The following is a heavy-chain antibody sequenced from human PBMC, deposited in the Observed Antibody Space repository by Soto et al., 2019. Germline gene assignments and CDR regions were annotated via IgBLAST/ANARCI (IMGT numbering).Heavy chain of an antibody. CDR2: ISSSSNYI. V-gene: IGHV3-21*01. CDR3: ARVGDTMVRGVIPYYDCGMDV. J-gene: IGHJ6*02. CDR1: GFTFSSYN. D-gene: IGHD3-10*01. Sequence: GSLRLSCTASGFTFSSYNMNWVRQAPGKGLEWVSSISSSSNYIYYADSMKGRFTISRDNAKNSLYLQMNSLRAEDTAVYYCARVGDTMVRGVIPYYDCGMDVWGQATTVTV.